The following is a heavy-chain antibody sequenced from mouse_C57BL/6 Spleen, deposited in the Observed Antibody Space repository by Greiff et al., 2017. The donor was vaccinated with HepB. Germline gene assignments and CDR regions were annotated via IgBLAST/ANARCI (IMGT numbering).Heavy chain of an antibody. CDR1: GYSITSGYD. CDR2: ISYSGST. J-gene: IGHJ3*01. CDR3: ARRGRGYTWFAY. V-gene: IGHV3-1*01. D-gene: IGHD2-14*01. Sequence: EVKLMESGPGMVKPSQSLSLICTVTGYSITSGYDWHWIRHFPGNKLEWMGYISYSGSTNYNPSLKSRISITHDTSKNHFFLKLNSVTTEDTATYYCARRGRGYTWFAYWGQGTLVTVSA.